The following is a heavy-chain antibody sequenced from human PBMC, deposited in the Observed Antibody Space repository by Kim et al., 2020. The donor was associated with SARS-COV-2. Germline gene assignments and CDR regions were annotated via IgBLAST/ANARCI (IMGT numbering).Heavy chain of an antibody. V-gene: IGHV4-39*01. CDR3: ASAPNSCSYLDSFDV. D-gene: IGHD3-10*02. Sequence: SETLSLTCTVSGGSISDSGYYWGCVRQSPGKGLQWIGSIYATGTTYYSGITYYNPSLESRVTISVDTYKNQFSLSLSSVTDADTAVYYCASAPNSCSYLDSFDVWGLGTKVTVSS. J-gene: IGHJ3*01. CDR1: GGSISDSGYY. CDR2: IYATGTTYYSGIT.